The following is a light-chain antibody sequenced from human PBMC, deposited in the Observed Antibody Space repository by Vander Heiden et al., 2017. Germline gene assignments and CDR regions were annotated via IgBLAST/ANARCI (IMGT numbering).Light chain of an antibody. CDR2: GAS. V-gene: IGKV4-1*01. CDR3: QQYYAAPWA. J-gene: IGKJ1*01. CDR1: QSVLYNSNNMNY. Sequence: DIVMTQSPASLAVSLGERATINCKSSQSVLYNSNNMNYLAWYQQKPGQPPKLLIYGASARESGVPDRFSGSGSGADFTLTISSLQAEDVAVYYCQQYYAAPWAFGQGTKVEIK.